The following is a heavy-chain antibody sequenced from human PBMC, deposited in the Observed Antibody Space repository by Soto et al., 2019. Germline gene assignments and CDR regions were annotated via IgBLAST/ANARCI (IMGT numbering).Heavy chain of an antibody. CDR1: GFTFSSHA. CDR2: ISGSGGST. V-gene: IGHV3-23*01. J-gene: IGHJ3*02. CDR3: ARAGPAANYDPPPSKGIWGSYRDRGGIPRSNDAFDI. Sequence: GGSLRLSCAASGFTFSSHAMNWVRQAPGKGLQWVSGISGSGGSTYYADSVKGRFTISRDNSKNTLYLQMKSLRAEDTAVYYCARAGPAANYDPPPSKGIWGSYRDRGGIPRSNDAFDIWGQGTLVTVSS. D-gene: IGHD3-16*02.